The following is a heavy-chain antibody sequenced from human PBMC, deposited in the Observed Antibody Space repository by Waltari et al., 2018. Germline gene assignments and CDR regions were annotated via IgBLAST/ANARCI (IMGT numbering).Heavy chain of an antibody. Sequence: QVQLQQWGAGLLKPSETLSLTFAVHGGYFSGYSWSWIRQPPGNGQEWMGEINHSGSTNYNPSFKSRVTISVDTSKNQFSLKLSSVTAADTAVYYCARGYQLLPYYYYYMDVWGKGTTVTISS. V-gene: IGHV4-34*01. D-gene: IGHD2-2*01. J-gene: IGHJ6*03. CDR1: GGYFSGYS. CDR2: INHSGST. CDR3: ARGYQLLPYYYYYMDV.